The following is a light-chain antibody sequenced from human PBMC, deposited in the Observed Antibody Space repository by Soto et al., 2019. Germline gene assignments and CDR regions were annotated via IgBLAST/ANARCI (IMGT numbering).Light chain of an antibody. CDR2: STN. Sequence: QPVVTQEPSFSVSPGGTVTLTCGLSSGSVSTSYYPSWYQQTPGQAPRTLIYSTNTRSSGVPDRFSGSILGNKAALTITGAQADDESDYYCVLYMGSGTVVFGGGTNVTVL. V-gene: IGLV8-61*01. J-gene: IGLJ2*01. CDR3: VLYMGSGTVV. CDR1: SGSVSTSYY.